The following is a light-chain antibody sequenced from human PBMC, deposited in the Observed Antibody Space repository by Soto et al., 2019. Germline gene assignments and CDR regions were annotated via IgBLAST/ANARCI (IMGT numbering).Light chain of an antibody. CDR2: AAS. Sequence: DIQMTQSPSSLSASVGDRVTITCRASQSISSYLNWYQQKPGKAPKLLIYAASSLQSGVPSRFSGSGSGTDFTLTISSLQPVDFATYYCQQSYSTHRTFGQGTKVEIK. CDR1: QSISSY. J-gene: IGKJ1*01. V-gene: IGKV1-39*01. CDR3: QQSYSTHRT.